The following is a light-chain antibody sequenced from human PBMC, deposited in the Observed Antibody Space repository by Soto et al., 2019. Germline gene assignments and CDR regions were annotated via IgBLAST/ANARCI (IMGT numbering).Light chain of an antibody. CDR3: QQYSSYSPYT. CDR1: QSISNW. J-gene: IGKJ2*01. CDR2: KAS. V-gene: IGKV1-5*03. Sequence: DIPMTQSPSTLSASIGDRVSITCRASQSISNWLAWFQQKPGKAPKLLIYKASSLESGVPSRFSGSGSGTEFTLTISSLQPDDFATYYCQQYSSYSPYTFGQGTKLEIK.